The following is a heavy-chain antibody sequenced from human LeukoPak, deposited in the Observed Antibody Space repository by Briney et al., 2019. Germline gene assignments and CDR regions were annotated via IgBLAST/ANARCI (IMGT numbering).Heavy chain of an antibody. V-gene: IGHV1-18*01. CDR1: GYTFTSYG. CDR3: ARETREGAIGY. D-gene: IGHD1-26*01. Sequence: GASVKVSCKASGYTFTSYGISWVRQAPGQGLEWMGWISAYNGNTNYAQKFQGRVTITRNTSISTAYMELSSLRSEDTAVYYCARETREGAIGYWGQGTLVTVSS. J-gene: IGHJ4*02. CDR2: ISAYNGNT.